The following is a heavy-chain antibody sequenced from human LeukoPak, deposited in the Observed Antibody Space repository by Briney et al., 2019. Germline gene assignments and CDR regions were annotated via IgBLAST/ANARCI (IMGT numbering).Heavy chain of an antibody. CDR1: GFTFDDYA. Sequence: GGSLRLSCAASGFTFDDYAMHWVRQAPGKGLEWVSGISWNSGSIDYADSVKGRFTISRDNAKKSLYLQMNSLRAEDTALYYCAKDMGGYYDSSGYSDYWGQGTLVTVSS. J-gene: IGHJ4*02. CDR3: AKDMGGYYDSSGYSDY. CDR2: ISWNSGSI. D-gene: IGHD3-22*01. V-gene: IGHV3-9*01.